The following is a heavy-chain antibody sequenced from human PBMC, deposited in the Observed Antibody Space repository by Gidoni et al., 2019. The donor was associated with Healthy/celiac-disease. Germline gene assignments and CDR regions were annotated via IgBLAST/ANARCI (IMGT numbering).Heavy chain of an antibody. CDR2: ISYDGSNK. D-gene: IGHD2-2*01. J-gene: IGHJ4*02. CDR1: GFTFSSYG. Sequence: AASGFTFSSYGMHWVRQAPGKGLEWVAVISYDGSNKYYADSVKGRFTISRDNSKNTLYLQMNSLRAEDTAVYYCAKGCSSTSCLDYWGQGTLVTVSS. CDR3: AKGCSSTSCLDY. V-gene: IGHV3-30*18.